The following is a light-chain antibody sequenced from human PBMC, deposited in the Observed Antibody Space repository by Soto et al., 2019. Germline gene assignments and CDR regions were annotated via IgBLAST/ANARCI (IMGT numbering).Light chain of an antibody. J-gene: IGLJ1*01. CDR1: SDEIGTYEY. Sequence: SVLTQPASVSWAPGQSITLASPGSSDEIGTYEYISWHQHHPGKAPKLIIFGVYDRPSGVSDRFSGSKSGNTASLTIFGLQLEDEAVYYCSSYKSGSTLPWVFGTGTKVTV. CDR3: SSYKSGSTLPWV. CDR2: GVY. V-gene: IGLV2-14*01.